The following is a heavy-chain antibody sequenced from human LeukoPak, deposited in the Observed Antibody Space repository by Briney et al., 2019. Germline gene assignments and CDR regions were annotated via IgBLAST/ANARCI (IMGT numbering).Heavy chain of an antibody. CDR1: GGSISSGAYY. V-gene: IGHV4-61*02. CDR3: ARDVYDFWSGYYD. Sequence: SQTLSLTCTVSGGSISSGAYYYNWIRQPAGKGLEWIGRIYTSGNTNYNPSLKSRLTISVDTSKNQFSLKLSSVTAADTAVYYCARDVYDFWSGYYDWGPGTLVTVSS. D-gene: IGHD3-3*01. J-gene: IGHJ4*02. CDR2: IYTSGNT.